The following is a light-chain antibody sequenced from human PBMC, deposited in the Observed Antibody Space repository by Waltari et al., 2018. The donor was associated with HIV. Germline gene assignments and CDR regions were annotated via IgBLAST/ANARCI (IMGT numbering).Light chain of an antibody. CDR2: LAS. CDR1: QSVLASSANQHY. Sequence: DIVMPQSPDSLAVSLGERATINCTSSQSVLASSANQHYLAWYQQRPGQPPTLLIYLASSRESGVPYRVSGSGSWTDVSLTISSLQDADLAVYYCQQYFLTPFTFGGGTKVEIK. J-gene: IGKJ4*01. CDR3: QQYFLTPFT. V-gene: IGKV4-1*01.